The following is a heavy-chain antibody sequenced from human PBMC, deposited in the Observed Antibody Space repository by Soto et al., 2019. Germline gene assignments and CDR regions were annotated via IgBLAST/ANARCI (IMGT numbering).Heavy chain of an antibody. CDR1: GFTFSSYW. Sequence: EVQLVESGGGLVQPGGSLRLSCAASGFTFSSYWMNWVRQAPGKGLEWVANINQDGSGKYYVDSVKCRFTISRDNVENSLFLQMSSMRAEDTAVYYCARGYNGAHDYWGQGTLVSVSS. CDR2: INQDGSGK. CDR3: ARGYNGAHDY. J-gene: IGHJ4*02. V-gene: IGHV3-7*01. D-gene: IGHD1-1*01.